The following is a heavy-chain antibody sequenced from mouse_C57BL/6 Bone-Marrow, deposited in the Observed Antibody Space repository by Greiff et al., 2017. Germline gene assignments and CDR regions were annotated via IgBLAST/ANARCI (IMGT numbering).Heavy chain of an antibody. J-gene: IGHJ4*01. CDR1: EYEFPSHD. V-gene: IGHV5-2*01. CDR2: INSDGGSA. Sequence: DVQLVESGGGLVQPGDSLKLSCESNEYEFPSHDMSWVRKTPEKRLELVAAINSDGGSAYYPDTMERRFIISRDNTKKTLYLQMSSLRSEDTALYYCARHGYGYYAMDYWGQGTSVTVSS. CDR3: ARHGYGYYAMDY. D-gene: IGHD2-2*01.